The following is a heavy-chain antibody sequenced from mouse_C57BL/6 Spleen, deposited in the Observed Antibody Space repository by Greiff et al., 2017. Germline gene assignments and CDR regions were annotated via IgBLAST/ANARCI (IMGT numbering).Heavy chain of an antibody. Sequence: VQLQESGAELVKPGASVKIFCKASGYAFSSYWMNWVKQRPGKGLEWIGQTYPGAGDTNYNGKFKGKATLTADKSSRTAYMRLSSLTSEDSAVYFCARRTTVVEYFDYWDRGACLRVAS. J-gene: IGHJ2*02. CDR1: GYAFSSYW. CDR3: ARRTTVVEYFDY. D-gene: IGHD1-1*01. V-gene: IGHV1-80*01. CDR2: TYPGAGDT.